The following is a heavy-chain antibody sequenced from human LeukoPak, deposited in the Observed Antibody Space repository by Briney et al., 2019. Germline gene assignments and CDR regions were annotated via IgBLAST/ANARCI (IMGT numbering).Heavy chain of an antibody. CDR2: INHSGGT. V-gene: IGHV4-34*01. CDR3: ARMPRYCSGGSCYRAVYYYYGMDV. D-gene: IGHD2-15*01. Sequence: PSETLSLTCAVYGGSFSGYYWSWIHQPPGKGLEWIGEINHSGGTNYNPSLKSRVTISVDTSKNQFSLKLSSVTAADTAVYYCARMPRYCSGGSCYRAVYYYYGMDVWGQGTTVTVSS. CDR1: GGSFSGYY. J-gene: IGHJ6*02.